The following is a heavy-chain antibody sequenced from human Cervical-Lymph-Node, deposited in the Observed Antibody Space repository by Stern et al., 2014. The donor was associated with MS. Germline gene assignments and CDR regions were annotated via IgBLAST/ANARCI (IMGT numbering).Heavy chain of an antibody. CDR3: ARSARAIVLVPASHNYFDP. J-gene: IGHJ5*02. CDR2: IYYTGST. V-gene: IGHV4-59*08. Sequence: QLQLQESGPGLVKPSETLSLTCSVSGGSIRSYSWTWIRQPPGKGLEWIGHIYYTGSTNYNPSLKSRVAMSADTSKNQISLQLTSVTAEDTAVYYCARSARAIVLVPASHNYFDPWGQGTLVTVSS. CDR1: GGSIRSYS. D-gene: IGHD2-2*01.